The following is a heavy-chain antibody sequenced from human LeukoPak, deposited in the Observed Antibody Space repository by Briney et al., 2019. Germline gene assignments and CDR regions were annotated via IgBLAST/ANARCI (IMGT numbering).Heavy chain of an antibody. CDR2: ISGRAGGGRT. V-gene: IGHV3-23*01. D-gene: IGHD2-15*01. CDR1: GFTFSTYG. Sequence: GGSLRLSCSASGFTFSTYGMSWVRQAPGKGLEWVAGISGRAGGGRTYYADSVKGRFTISRDDSKNTLYLQMNSLRAEDTAVYYCVRDRDCSGGSCYGFDYWGQGTLVTVSS. J-gene: IGHJ4*02. CDR3: VRDRDCSGGSCYGFDY.